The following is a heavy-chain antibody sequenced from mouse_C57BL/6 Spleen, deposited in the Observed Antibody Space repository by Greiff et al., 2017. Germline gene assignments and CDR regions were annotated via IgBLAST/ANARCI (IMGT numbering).Heavy chain of an antibody. CDR3: ARCYYGNFDY. J-gene: IGHJ2*01. CDR1: GFSLTSYG. V-gene: IGHV2-2*01. D-gene: IGHD2-1*01. CDR2: IWSGGST. Sequence: VQRVESGPGLVQPSQSLSITCTVSGFSLTSYGVHWVRQSPGKGLEWLGVIWSGGSTDYNAAFISRLSISKDNSKSQVFFKMNSLQADDTAIYYCARCYYGNFDYWGQGTTLTVSS.